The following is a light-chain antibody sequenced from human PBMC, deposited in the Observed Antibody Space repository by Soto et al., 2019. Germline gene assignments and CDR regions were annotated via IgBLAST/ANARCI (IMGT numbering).Light chain of an antibody. CDR3: QQYNSYSWT. Sequence: DIRMTQSPSTLSTSVGDRVTITCRASQNISGWLAWYQQKPGKAPKLLIYDASTLESRVTSRLSGSRSGTESTLTISSLQPDDFATYYCQQYNSYSWTFGQGTTVAIK. J-gene: IGKJ1*01. CDR2: DAS. V-gene: IGKV1-5*01. CDR1: QNISGW.